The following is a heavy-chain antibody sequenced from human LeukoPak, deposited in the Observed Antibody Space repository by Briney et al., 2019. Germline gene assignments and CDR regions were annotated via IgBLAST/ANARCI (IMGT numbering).Heavy chain of an antibody. CDR3: AGRSSSTSYYGMDV. Sequence: TSETLSLTCTVSGGSISSYYWSWIRQPPGKGLEWIGYIYYSGSTNYNPSLKSRVTISVDTSKNQFSLKLSSGTAADTAVYYCAGRSSSTSYYGMDVWGKGTTVTVSS. D-gene: IGHD2-2*01. CDR1: GGSISSYY. CDR2: IYYSGST. V-gene: IGHV4-59*01. J-gene: IGHJ6*04.